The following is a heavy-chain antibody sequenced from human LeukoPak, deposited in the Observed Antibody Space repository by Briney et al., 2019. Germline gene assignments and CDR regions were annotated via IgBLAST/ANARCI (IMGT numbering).Heavy chain of an antibody. D-gene: IGHD2-15*01. CDR1: GGSISSSLYY. CDR3: ARAGGRPYYYYGMDV. Sequence: SETLSLTCTVSGGSISSSLYYWGWLRQPPGKGLEWIGSIYYSGNTYYNPSLKSRVTISVDTSKNQFSLKLSSVTAADTAVYYCARAGGRPYYYYGMDVWGQGTTVTVSS. J-gene: IGHJ6*02. V-gene: IGHV4-39*07. CDR2: IYYSGNT.